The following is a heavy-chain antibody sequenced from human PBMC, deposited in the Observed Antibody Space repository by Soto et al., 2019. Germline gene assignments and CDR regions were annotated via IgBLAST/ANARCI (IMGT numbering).Heavy chain of an antibody. CDR1: GGSISSSSYY. D-gene: IGHD6-19*01. CDR2: IYYSGST. CDR3: ASQAGFYYYYGMDV. V-gene: IGHV4-39*01. J-gene: IGHJ6*02. Sequence: SETLSLTCTVSGGSISSSSYYWGWIRQPPGKGLEWIGGIYYSGSTYYNPSLKSRVTISVDTSKNQFSLKLSSVTAADTAVYYCASQAGFYYYYGMDVWGQGTTVTVSS.